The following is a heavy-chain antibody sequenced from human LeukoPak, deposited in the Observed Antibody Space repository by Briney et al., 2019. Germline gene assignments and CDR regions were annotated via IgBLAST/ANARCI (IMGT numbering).Heavy chain of an antibody. D-gene: IGHD1-1*01. Sequence: GGSLRLSCAASGFSISRYWMTWVRQAPGKGLEWVAHIDLHGSGKFYVDSVKGRFTVSRDNPENTLYLQMNSLRAEDTAVYYCARDPGAGNDYWGQGNLVIVSS. CDR3: ARDPGAGNDY. J-gene: IGHJ4*02. CDR1: GFSISRYW. V-gene: IGHV3-7*01. CDR2: IDLHGSGK.